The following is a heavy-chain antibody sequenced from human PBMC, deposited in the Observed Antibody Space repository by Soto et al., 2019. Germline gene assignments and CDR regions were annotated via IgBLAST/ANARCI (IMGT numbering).Heavy chain of an antibody. D-gene: IGHD3-16*01. CDR1: GFTFSSYA. Sequence: GGSLRLSCAASGFTFSSYAMSWVRQAPGKGLEWVSTISESGGTTYYADSVKGRFTISRDSSKSTLYLQTNSLRAEDTAVFYCAKGGGILGPWGQGTLVTVYS. V-gene: IGHV3-23*01. CDR2: ISESGGTT. CDR3: AKGGGILGP. J-gene: IGHJ5*02.